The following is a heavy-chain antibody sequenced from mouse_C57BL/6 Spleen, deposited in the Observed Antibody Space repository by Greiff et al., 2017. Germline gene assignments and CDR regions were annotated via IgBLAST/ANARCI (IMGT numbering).Heavy chain of an antibody. D-gene: IGHD2-2*01. V-gene: IGHV5-17*01. Sequence: EVHLVESGGGLVKPGGSLKLSCAASGFTFSDYGMHWVRQAPEKGLEWVAYISSGSSTIYYADTVKGRFTISIDNANNTLFLQMTSLRSEDTAMYYCARPSTMVTTGGFAYWGQGTLVTVSA. J-gene: IGHJ3*01. CDR2: ISSGSSTI. CDR3: ARPSTMVTTGGFAY. CDR1: GFTFSDYG.